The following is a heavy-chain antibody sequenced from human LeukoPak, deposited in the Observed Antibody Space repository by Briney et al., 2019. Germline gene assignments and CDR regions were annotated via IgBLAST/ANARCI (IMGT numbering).Heavy chain of an antibody. J-gene: IGHJ3*02. V-gene: IGHV3-23*01. Sequence: PGGSLRLSCAASGFTFSDYYMSWIRQAPGKGLEWVSAISGSGGSTYYADSVKGRFTISRDNSKNTLYLQMNSLRAEDTAVYYCAKDSTMIARGAFDIWGQGTMVTVSS. CDR3: AKDSTMIARGAFDI. D-gene: IGHD3-22*01. CDR1: GFTFSDYY. CDR2: ISGSGGST.